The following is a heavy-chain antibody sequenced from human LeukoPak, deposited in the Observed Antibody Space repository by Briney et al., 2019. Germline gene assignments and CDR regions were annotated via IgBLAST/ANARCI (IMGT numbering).Heavy chain of an antibody. D-gene: IGHD6-25*01. J-gene: IGHJ4*02. CDR2: IFPGGSV. CDR1: GGSISSYF. Sequence: PSETLSLTCTVSGGSISSYFWTWIRQPAWKGLEWIGRIFPGGSVNYNPSLESRLTLSIDTSKNQFSLELTSVTAADTAMYFCGFSEGDFWGQGALVTVSS. V-gene: IGHV4-4*07. CDR3: GFSEGDF.